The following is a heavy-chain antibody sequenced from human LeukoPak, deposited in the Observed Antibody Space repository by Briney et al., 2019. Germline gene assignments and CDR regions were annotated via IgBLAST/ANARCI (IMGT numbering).Heavy chain of an antibody. CDR2: ISGSGAST. D-gene: IGHD2/OR15-2a*01. Sequence: PGGSLRLSCAASGFTFSSYTMNWVRQAPGKGLEWVSAISGSGASTFYADSVKGRFTISRDNSKNTLYLQMSSLRAEDTAAYYCASPRDISTDYFDYWGQGTLVTVSS. CDR3: ASPRDISTDYFDY. CDR1: GFTFSSYT. J-gene: IGHJ4*02. V-gene: IGHV3-23*01.